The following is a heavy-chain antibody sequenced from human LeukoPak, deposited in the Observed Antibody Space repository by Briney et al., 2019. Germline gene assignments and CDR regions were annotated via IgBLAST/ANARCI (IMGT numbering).Heavy chain of an antibody. CDR1: GFTSSSYA. CDR3: ARPIRGSGSSPFDY. J-gene: IGHJ4*02. CDR2: ISYDGSNK. Sequence: GGSLRLSCAASGFTSSSYAMHWVRQAPGKGLEWVAVISYDGSNKYYADSVKGRFTISRDNSKNTLYLQMNSLRAEDTAVYYCARPIRGSGSSPFDYWGQGTLVTVSS. D-gene: IGHD3-10*01. V-gene: IGHV3-30*01.